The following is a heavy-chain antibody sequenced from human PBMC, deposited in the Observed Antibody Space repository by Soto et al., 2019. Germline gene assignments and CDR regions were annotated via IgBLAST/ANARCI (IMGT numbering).Heavy chain of an antibody. V-gene: IGHV1-69*12. CDR3: ASGIQLWLRRIYDGYSG. Sequence: QVQLVQSGAEVKKPESSVKVSCKAPGGTFSTYAISWVRQAPGQGLEWMGGIIPMFGTANYAQRFQDRVTITADESTNTVYVELRSLRVEDTAVYFCASGIQLWLRRIYDGYSGWGQGTLVTVSS. CDR1: GGTFSTYA. J-gene: IGHJ4*02. CDR2: IIPMFGTA. D-gene: IGHD5-18*01.